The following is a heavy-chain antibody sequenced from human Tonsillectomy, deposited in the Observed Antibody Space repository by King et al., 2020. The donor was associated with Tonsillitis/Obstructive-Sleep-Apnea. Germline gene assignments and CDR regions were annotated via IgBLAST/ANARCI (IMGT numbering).Heavy chain of an antibody. CDR2: INHSGST. J-gene: IGHJ4*02. CDR1: GGSFSGYY. Sequence: VQLQQWGAGLLKPSETLSLTCAVYGGSFSGYYWSWIRQPPGKGLEWIGEINHSGSTNYNPSLKSRVTISVDTSKNQFSLELGSVSAADTAVYYCARQESAYPFDFWGQGTLVTVSS. CDR3: ARQESAYPFDF. V-gene: IGHV4-34*01. D-gene: IGHD3-3*01.